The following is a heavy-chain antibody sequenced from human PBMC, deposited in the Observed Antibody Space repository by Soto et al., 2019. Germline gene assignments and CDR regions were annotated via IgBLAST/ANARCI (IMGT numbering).Heavy chain of an antibody. CDR1: GGTFSSYT. J-gene: IGHJ6*02. CDR2: IIPILGIA. V-gene: IGHV1-69*02. Sequence: SVKVSCKAPGGTFSSYTISWVRQAPGQGLEWMGRIIPILGIANYAQKFQGRVTITADKSTSTAYMELSSLRSEDTAVYYCARTTSAIAAAATYYYYGMDVWG. D-gene: IGHD6-13*01. CDR3: ARTTSAIAAAATYYYYGMDV.